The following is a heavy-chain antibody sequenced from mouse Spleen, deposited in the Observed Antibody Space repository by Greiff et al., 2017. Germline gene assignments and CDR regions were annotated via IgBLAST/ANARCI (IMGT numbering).Heavy chain of an antibody. CDR1: GYTFTDYY. Sequence: VMLVESGAELVRPGASVKLSCKASGYTFTDYYINWVKQRPGQGLEWIARIYPGSGNTYYNEKFKGKATLTAEKSSSTAYMQLSSLTSEDSAVYFCARDGSAYFDYWGQGTTLTVSS. CDR3: ARDGSAYFDY. CDR2: IYPGSGNT. D-gene: IGHD1-1*01. V-gene: IGHV1-76*01. J-gene: IGHJ2*01.